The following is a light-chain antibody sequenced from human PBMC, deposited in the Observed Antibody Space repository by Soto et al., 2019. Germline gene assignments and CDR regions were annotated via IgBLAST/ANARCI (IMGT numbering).Light chain of an antibody. CDR2: EVS. CDR1: SSDVGVYDY. Sequence: QSALTQPASVSGSPGQSITISCTATSSDVGVYDYVSWYQQHPGKAPKLVIYEVSDPPSGASNRFSASKSCNTASLTISGLQAEDEADYYCSLYTSSSTLVVFGGGTKGTVL. J-gene: IGLJ2*01. CDR3: SLYTSSSTLVV. V-gene: IGLV2-14*01.